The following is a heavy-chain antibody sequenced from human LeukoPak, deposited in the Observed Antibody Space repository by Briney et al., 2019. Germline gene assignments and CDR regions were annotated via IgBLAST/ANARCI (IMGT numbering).Heavy chain of an antibody. Sequence: GGSLRLSCAASGFTFRNYVIHWVRQAPGKGLEWVAVTSSDLNVKLYADSVKGRFTISRDNSRSTLYLQMNSLRPEDTAICYCAREGYYGSGSPPSLYFDYWGQGTLVTVSS. J-gene: IGHJ4*02. CDR3: AREGYYGSGSPPSLYFDY. V-gene: IGHV3-30-3*01. CDR1: GFTFRNYV. CDR2: TSSDLNVK. D-gene: IGHD3-10*01.